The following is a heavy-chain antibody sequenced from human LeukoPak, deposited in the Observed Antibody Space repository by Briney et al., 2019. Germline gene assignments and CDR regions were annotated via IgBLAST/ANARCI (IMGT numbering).Heavy chain of an antibody. CDR2: ISGSGGST. J-gene: IGHJ5*02. CDR1: GFTFSSYA. V-gene: IGHV3-23*01. Sequence: GGSLRLSCAASGFTFSSYAMSWVRQAPGKGLEWVSAISGSGGSTYYADSVKGRFTISRDNSKNTLYLQMNSLRAEDTAAYYCAKDPMYSSDWYSGWFDPWGQGTLVTVSS. D-gene: IGHD6-19*01. CDR3: AKDPMYSSDWYSGWFDP.